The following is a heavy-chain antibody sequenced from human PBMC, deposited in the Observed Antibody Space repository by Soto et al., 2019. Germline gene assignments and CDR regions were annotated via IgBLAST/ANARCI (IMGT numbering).Heavy chain of an antibody. Sequence: GGSLRFSFAAFGCTFNNFGMHWVARAPGRGLEGVAIISYDGSDKSYADSVKGRFTISRDNSKNTLYLQMNSLRPEDTAVYYCASTRRDGYNNYYYYYGMDVWGQGTTVTVSS. CDR3: ASTRRDGYNNYYYYYGMDV. D-gene: IGHD5-12*01. J-gene: IGHJ6*02. CDR2: ISYDGSDK. V-gene: IGHV3-30*03. CDR1: GCTFNNFG.